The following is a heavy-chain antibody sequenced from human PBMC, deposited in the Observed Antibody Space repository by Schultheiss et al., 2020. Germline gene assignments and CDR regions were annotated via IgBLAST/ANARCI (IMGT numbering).Heavy chain of an antibody. J-gene: IGHJ4*02. Sequence: SETLSLTCTVSGGSITGYYWSWIRQPPGKGLEWIGYIYYSGSTNYNPSLKSRVTISVDTSKNQFSLKLSSVTAADTAVYYCARAPRASGSWNIDYWGQGTLVTVSS. CDR1: GGSITGYY. V-gene: IGHV4-59*01. CDR3: ARAPRASGSWNIDY. CDR2: IYYSGST. D-gene: IGHD1-26*01.